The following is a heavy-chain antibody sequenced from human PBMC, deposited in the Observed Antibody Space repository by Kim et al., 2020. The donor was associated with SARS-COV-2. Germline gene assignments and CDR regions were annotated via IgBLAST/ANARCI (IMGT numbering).Heavy chain of an antibody. CDR1: GGSFSGHY. J-gene: IGHJ6*02. D-gene: IGHD2-2*02. CDR2: IHQSGST. V-gene: IGHV4-34*01. Sequence: SETLSLTCAVYGGSFSGHYWCWIRQPQGKGMEWVGEIHQSGSTNYNPSPKSRVTISIATSKTQFSLKLSSVTAADTGFYYCARGTAVVVPAPILGVGPHFYYCIMAVWGHATTPSVPS. CDR3: ARGTAVVVPAPILGVGPHFYYCIMAV.